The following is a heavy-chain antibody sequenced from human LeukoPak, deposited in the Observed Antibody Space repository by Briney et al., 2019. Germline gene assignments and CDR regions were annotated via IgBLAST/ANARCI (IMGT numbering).Heavy chain of an antibody. J-gene: IGHJ5*02. CDR2: IYYSGST. CDR3: ARLRVSSSWPGGFDP. D-gene: IGHD6-13*01. V-gene: IGHV4-39*01. Sequence: SETLSLTCTVSGGSISSSSYYWGWIRQPPRKGLEWIGSIYYSGSTYYNPSLKSRVTISVDTSKNQFSLKLSSVTAADTAVYYCARLRVSSSWPGGFDPWGQGTLVTVSS. CDR1: GGSISSSSYY.